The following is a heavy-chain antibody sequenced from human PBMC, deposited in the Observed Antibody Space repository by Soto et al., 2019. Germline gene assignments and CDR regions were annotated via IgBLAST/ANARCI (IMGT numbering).Heavy chain of an antibody. CDR2: ISGSGGST. CDR3: AKDPLPYYYDSSGRTHGAFDI. Sequence: GGSLRLSCAASGFTFSSYAMSWVRQAPGKGLEWVSAISGSGGSTYYADSVKGRFTISRDNSKNTLYLQMNSLRAEDTAVYYCAKDPLPYYYDSSGRTHGAFDIWGQGTMVTVSS. V-gene: IGHV3-23*01. CDR1: GFTFSSYA. D-gene: IGHD3-22*01. J-gene: IGHJ3*02.